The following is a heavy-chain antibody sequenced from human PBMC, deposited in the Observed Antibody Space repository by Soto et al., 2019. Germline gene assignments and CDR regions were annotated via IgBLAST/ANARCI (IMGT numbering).Heavy chain of an antibody. CDR1: EFSPTTSGVG. V-gene: IGHV2-5*02. J-gene: IGHJ5*02. D-gene: IGHD3-3*01. Sequence: SGPTLVNPTQTLTLTCSFSEFSPTTSGVGVGWIRQPPGKALEWLALIYWDDEKRYSPSLKSRLTITRDTSKNRVVLTMTNMDPVDTATYFCAHHNPITIFGVVPTSGGWFDPWGQGTLVTVSS. CDR2: IYWDDEK. CDR3: AHHNPITIFGVVPTSGGWFDP.